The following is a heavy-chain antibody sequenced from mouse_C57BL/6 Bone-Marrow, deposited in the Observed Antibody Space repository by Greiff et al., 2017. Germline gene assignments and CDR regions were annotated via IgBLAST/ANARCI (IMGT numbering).Heavy chain of an antibody. CDR2: ISSGGSYT. CDR3: ARRIYYGYGGPFYAMDY. CDR1: GFTFSSYG. J-gene: IGHJ4*01. Sequence: EVQLVESGGDLVKPGGSLKLSCAASGFTFSSYGMSWVRQTPDKRLEWVATISSGGSYTYYPDSVKGRFTISRDNAKNTLYLQMSSLKSEDTAMYYCARRIYYGYGGPFYAMDYWGQGTSVTVSS. D-gene: IGHD2-2*01. V-gene: IGHV5-6*01.